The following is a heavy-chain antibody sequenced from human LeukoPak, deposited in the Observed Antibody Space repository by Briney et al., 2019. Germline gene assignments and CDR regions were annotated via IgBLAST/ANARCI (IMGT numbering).Heavy chain of an antibody. CDR3: TTVTYYYGSGSYYFDY. CDR1: GFTFSNAW. CDR2: IKSKTDGGTT. D-gene: IGHD3-10*01. Sequence: GGSLRLSCAASGFTFSNAWMSWVRQAPGKGLEWVGRIKSKTDGGTTDYAAPVKGRFTISRDDSKNTLYLQMNSPKTEDTAVYYCTTVTYYYGSGSYYFDYWGQGTLVTVSS. V-gene: IGHV3-15*01. J-gene: IGHJ4*02.